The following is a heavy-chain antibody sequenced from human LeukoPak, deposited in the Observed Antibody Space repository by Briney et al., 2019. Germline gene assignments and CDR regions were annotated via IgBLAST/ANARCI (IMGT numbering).Heavy chain of an antibody. V-gene: IGHV4-59*01. Sequence: SETLSLTCTVSGGSISSYYWNWIRQPPGKGLEWIGYIYYSGSTNYNPSLKSRVTISVDTSKNQFSLKLSSVTAADTAVYYCARGPGPNYFDYWGQGTLVTVSS. CDR1: GGSISSYY. J-gene: IGHJ4*02. CDR2: IYYSGST. CDR3: ARGPGPNYFDY.